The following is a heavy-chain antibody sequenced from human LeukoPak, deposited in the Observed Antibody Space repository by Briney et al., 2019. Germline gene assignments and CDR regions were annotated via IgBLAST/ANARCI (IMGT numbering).Heavy chain of an antibody. CDR2: ITPIFGTA. Sequence: ASVKVSCKASGYTFTSYDINWVRQAPGQGLEWMGGITPIFGTANYAQKFQGRVTITADESTSTAYMELSSLRSEDTAVYYCASLQHYYDSSGYYYPPSDYWGQGTLVTVSS. J-gene: IGHJ4*02. CDR3: ASLQHYYDSSGYYYPPSDY. D-gene: IGHD3-22*01. CDR1: GYTFTSYD. V-gene: IGHV1-69*13.